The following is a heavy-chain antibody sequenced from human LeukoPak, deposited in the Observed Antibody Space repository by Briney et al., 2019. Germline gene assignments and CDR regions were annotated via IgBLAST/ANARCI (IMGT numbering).Heavy chain of an antibody. Sequence: GGSLRLSCAASGFTVSSNYMSWVRQAPGKGLDWVSVIFSGGGRNYADSVKGRFTISRDNSKNTLYLQMNSLRAEDTAVYYCARYTADAFGIWGQGTMVTVSS. CDR2: IFSGGGR. CDR1: GFTVSSNY. J-gene: IGHJ3*02. D-gene: IGHD5-18*01. V-gene: IGHV3-53*01. CDR3: ARYTADAFGI.